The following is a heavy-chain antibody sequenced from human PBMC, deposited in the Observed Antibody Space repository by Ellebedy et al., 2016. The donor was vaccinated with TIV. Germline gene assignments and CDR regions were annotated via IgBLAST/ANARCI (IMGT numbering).Heavy chain of an antibody. CDR1: GYKFTSYG. D-gene: IGHD2/OR15-2a*01. V-gene: IGHV1-18*04. J-gene: IGHJ5*02. CDR2: ISAFNGDT. CDR3: ARGFYERFDP. Sequence: ASVKVSCKASGYKFTSYGISWVRRAPGQGLEWMGWISAFNGDTNYAQKFQGRVTMTTDTLTSTAYMELRSLRSDETAVYYCARGFYERFDPWGQGTLVTVSS.